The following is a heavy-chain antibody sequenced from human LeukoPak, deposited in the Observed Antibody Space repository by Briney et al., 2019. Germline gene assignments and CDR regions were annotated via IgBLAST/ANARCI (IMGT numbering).Heavy chain of an antibody. CDR2: IKEDGSAQ. CDR1: GFTFRNSA. CDR3: AKDGDGYHN. D-gene: IGHD3-9*01. Sequence: GGSLRLSCAASGFTFRNSAMSWVRQAPGKGLEWVANIKEDGSAQYYADSVKGRFTISRDNTKNSLYLQMNSLTAEDTAMYYCAKDGDGYHNWGQGALVTVSS. J-gene: IGHJ4*02. V-gene: IGHV3-7*01.